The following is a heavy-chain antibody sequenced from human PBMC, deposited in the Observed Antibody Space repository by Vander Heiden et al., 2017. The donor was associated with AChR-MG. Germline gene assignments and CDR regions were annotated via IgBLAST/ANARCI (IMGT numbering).Heavy chain of an antibody. Sequence: EVQVLESGGGLVQPGGSLRLSCAASGFTFTNYAMTWVRQASGKGLEWVSAISGSGSSTYNADSVKGRFTISRDSSKRTLYLQMNSLRAEDTAVYYCAKRGQLGGENNYYYYMDVWGKGTTVTVSS. CDR2: ISGSGSST. CDR3: AKRGQLGGENNYYYYMDV. V-gene: IGHV3-23*01. CDR1: GFTFTNYA. D-gene: IGHD6-6*01. J-gene: IGHJ6*03.